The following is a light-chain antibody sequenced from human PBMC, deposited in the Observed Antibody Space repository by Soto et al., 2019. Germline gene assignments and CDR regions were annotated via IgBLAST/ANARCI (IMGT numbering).Light chain of an antibody. Sequence: AIQMTQSPSSLSASVGDRVTITCRASQGIRNDLGWYRQKPGKATKLLIYAASSIQSGVHSRLSGSGSGTDFTLTISSLHPEDFATYYCMQDYNYPWTFGKGTKVEIK. J-gene: IGKJ1*01. CDR2: AAS. V-gene: IGKV1-6*01. CDR3: MQDYNYPWT. CDR1: QGIRND.